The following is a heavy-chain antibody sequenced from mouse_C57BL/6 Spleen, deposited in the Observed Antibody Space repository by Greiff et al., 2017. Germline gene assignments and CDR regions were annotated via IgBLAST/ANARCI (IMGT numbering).Heavy chain of an antibody. D-gene: IGHD3-2*02. CDR3: ARAQATAMDY. CDR1: GYTFTSYW. V-gene: IGHV1-61*01. CDR2: IYPSDSET. Sequence: QVHVKQPGAELVRPGSSVKLSCKASGYTFTSYWMDWVKQRPGQGLEWIGNIYPSDSETHYNQKFKDKATLTVDKSSSTAYMQLSSLTSEDSAVYYCARAQATAMDYWGQGTSVTVSS. J-gene: IGHJ4*01.